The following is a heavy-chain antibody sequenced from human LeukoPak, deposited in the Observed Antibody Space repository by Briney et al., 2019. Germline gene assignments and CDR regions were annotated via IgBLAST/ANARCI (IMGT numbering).Heavy chain of an antibody. V-gene: IGHV3-9*01. CDR1: GFTFDDYA. CDR2: ISWNSGSI. D-gene: IGHD2-21*02. CDR3: AKDIGGDCCYDAFDI. J-gene: IGHJ3*02. Sequence: PGRPLRLSCAASGFTFDDYAMQWVRQAPGKGLEWVSGISWNSGSIGYADSVKGRFTISRDNAKNTLYLQMNSLRAEDTALYYCAKDIGGDCCYDAFDIWGQGTMVTVSS.